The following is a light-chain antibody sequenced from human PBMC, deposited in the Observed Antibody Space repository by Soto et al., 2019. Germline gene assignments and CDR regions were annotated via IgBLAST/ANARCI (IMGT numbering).Light chain of an antibody. CDR3: QQYNNWWT. CDR2: GAS. Sequence: EIVMTQSPATLSVSPGERATLSCRASQSVSSNLAWYQQKPGQAPRLLIYGASNRATGIPARFSCSGYGTEFTLTISSLQFEDFAGYYCQQYNNWWTFGQGTKVEIK. J-gene: IGKJ1*01. V-gene: IGKV3-15*01. CDR1: QSVSSN.